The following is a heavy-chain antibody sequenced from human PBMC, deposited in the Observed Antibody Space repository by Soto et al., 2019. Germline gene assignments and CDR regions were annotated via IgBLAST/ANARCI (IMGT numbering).Heavy chain of an antibody. CDR1: GFTFSSHS. CDR3: ARALSMAAADVDY. J-gene: IGHJ4*02. CDR2: IGASSTYI. D-gene: IGHD6-13*01. Sequence: PGGSLRLSCAASGFTFSSHSMNWVRQAPGKGLEWVSSIGASSTYIYYADSVKGRFTISRDNAKNSLFLQMNSLRAEDTAVYYCARALSMAAADVDYWGQGTLGTVSS. V-gene: IGHV3-21*01.